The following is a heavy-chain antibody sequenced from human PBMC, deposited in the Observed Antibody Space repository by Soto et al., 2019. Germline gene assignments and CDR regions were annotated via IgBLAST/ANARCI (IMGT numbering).Heavy chain of an antibody. CDR1: GFTFGDYA. D-gene: IGHD6-13*01. CDR3: TKYTYTSRYAYYGMDV. V-gene: IGHV3-49*03. Sequence: LRLSCTTSGFTFGDYAMSWSRQAPGKGLEWVGVIRSKAYGGTTDYAASVKGRFTISRDDSKSIAYLQMNSLKSEDTGVYYCTKYTYTSRYAYYGMDVWGHGTTVPSP. J-gene: IGHJ6*02. CDR2: IRSKAYGGTT.